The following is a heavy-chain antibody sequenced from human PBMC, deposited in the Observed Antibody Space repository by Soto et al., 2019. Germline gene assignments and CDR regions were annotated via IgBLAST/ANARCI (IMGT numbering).Heavy chain of an antibody. V-gene: IGHV1-18*01. J-gene: IGHJ6*02. Sequence: ASVKVSCKASGYTFTSYGISWVRQAPGQGLEWMGWISAYNGNTNYAQKLQGRVTMTRDTSISTAYMELSRLRSDHTAVYYCARAGVGANYYGMDVWGQGTTVTVSS. CDR1: GYTFTSYG. D-gene: IGHD1-26*01. CDR2: ISAYNGNT. CDR3: ARAGVGANYYGMDV.